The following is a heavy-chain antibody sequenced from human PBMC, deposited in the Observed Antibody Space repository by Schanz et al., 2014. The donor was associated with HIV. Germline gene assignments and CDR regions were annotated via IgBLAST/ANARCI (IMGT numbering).Heavy chain of an antibody. CDR2: ISGSGATT. V-gene: IGHV3-48*01. Sequence: EDQLVESGGGLVQPGGSLRLSCAASGFSFSTYGMSWVRQAPGKGLECLSYISGSGATTYYADSVKGRFTISRDNAKNSLYLQMNSLRAEDTAVYYCARSSDYYYGMDVWGQGTTVTVSS. CDR1: GFSFSTYG. J-gene: IGHJ6*02. CDR3: ARSSDYYYGMDV.